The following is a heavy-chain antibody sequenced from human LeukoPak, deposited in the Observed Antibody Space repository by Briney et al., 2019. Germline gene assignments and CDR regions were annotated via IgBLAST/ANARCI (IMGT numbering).Heavy chain of an antibody. CDR2: IYYSGST. CDR1: GGSISSSRYY. D-gene: IGHD2-2*01. CDR3: ARQLVVPALDY. Sequence: SETLSLTCTVSGGSISSSRYYWGWIRQPPGKGLEWIGSIYYSGSTYYNPSLKSRVTISVDTSKNQFSLKLSSVTAADTAVYYCARQLVVPALDYWGQGTLVTLSS. J-gene: IGHJ4*02. V-gene: IGHV4-39*01.